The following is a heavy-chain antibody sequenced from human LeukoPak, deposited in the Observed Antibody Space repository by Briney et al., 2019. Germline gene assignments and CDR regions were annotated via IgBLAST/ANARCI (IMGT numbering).Heavy chain of an antibody. CDR2: INHSGST. J-gene: IGHJ4*02. V-gene: IGHV4-34*01. CDR1: GGSFSGYY. Sequence: TPSETLSLTCAVYGGSFSGYYWSWIRQPPGKGLEWIGEINHSGSTNYNPSLKSRVTISVDTSKNQFSLKLSSVTAADTAVYYCARDLDYWGQGTLVTVSS. CDR3: ARDLDY.